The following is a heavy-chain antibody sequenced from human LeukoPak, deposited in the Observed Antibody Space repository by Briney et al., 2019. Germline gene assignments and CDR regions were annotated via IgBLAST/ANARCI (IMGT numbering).Heavy chain of an antibody. CDR3: ATHIFSELRYFDWSTNE. CDR2: LRKDGSEK. J-gene: IGHJ4*02. D-gene: IGHD3-9*01. V-gene: IGHV3-7*01. CDR1: GFTFSSYA. Sequence: GGSLRLSCAASGFTFSSYAMSWVRQAPGKGLEWVATLRKDGSEKYYVDSVEGRFTISRDNAKKSLYLQMNSLRAEDTAVYYCATHIFSELRYFDWSTNEWGQGTLVTVSS.